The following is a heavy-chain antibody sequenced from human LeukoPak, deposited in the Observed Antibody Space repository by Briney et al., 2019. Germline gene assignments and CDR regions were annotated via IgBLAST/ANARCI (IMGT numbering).Heavy chain of an antibody. Sequence: PGGSLRLSCAASGFTFSNYAMAWVRQAPGKGLEWVSGISGTGASTYYPDSVKGRFTISRDNSKNTLYLQMNSLRDEDTAVYYCARKCLCSGNPITLDFWGQGALVTVSS. J-gene: IGHJ4*02. CDR1: GFTFSNYA. CDR2: ISGTGAST. D-gene: IGHD1-26*01. CDR3: ARKCLCSGNPITLDF. V-gene: IGHV3-23*01.